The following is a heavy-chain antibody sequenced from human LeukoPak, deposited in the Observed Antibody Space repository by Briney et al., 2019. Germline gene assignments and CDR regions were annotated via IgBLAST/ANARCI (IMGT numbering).Heavy chain of an antibody. V-gene: IGHV3-30*03. D-gene: IGHD4-17*01. CDR2: ISYDGSNK. CDR3: ARNPINYGDYVPLDY. Sequence: GGSLRLSCAASGFTFSSYGMHWVRQAPGKGLEWVAVISYDGSNKYYADSVKGRFTISRDNSKNTLYLQMNSLRAEDTAVYYCARNPINYGDYVPLDYWGQGTLVTVSS. J-gene: IGHJ4*02. CDR1: GFTFSSYG.